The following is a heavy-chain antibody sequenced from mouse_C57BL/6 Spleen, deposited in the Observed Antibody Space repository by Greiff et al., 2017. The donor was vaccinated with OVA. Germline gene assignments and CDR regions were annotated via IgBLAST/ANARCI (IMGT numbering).Heavy chain of an antibody. D-gene: IGHD2-3*01. V-gene: IGHV1-53*01. CDR2: INPSNGGT. CDR3: ARWVIYDGYYRYFDY. J-gene: IGHJ2*01. CDR1: GYTFTSYW. Sequence: QVHVKQPGTELVKPGASVKLSCKASGYTFTSYWMHWVKQRPGQGLEWIGNINPSNGGTNYNEKFKSKATLTVDKSSSTAYMQLSSLTSEDSAVYYCARWVIYDGYYRYFDYWGQGTTLTVSS.